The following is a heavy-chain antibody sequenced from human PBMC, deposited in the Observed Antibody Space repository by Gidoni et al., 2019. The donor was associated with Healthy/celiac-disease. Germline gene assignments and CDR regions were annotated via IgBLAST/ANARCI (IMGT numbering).Heavy chain of an antibody. CDR3: ARDPNSSGWYRGESGSDP. CDR2: IYSGGST. D-gene: IGHD6-19*01. J-gene: IGHJ5*02. CDR1: GFTVSSNY. V-gene: IGHV3-53*01. Sequence: EVQLVEPGGGLIQPGGSLRLSCAASGFTVSSNYMSWVRQAPGKGLEWVSVIYSGGSTYYADSVKGRFTISRDNSKNTLYLQMNSLRAEDTAVYYCARDPNSSGWYRGESGSDPWGQGTLVTVSS.